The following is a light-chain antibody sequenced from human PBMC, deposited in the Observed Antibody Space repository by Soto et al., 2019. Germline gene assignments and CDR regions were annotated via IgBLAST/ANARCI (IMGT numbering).Light chain of an antibody. J-gene: IGKJ2*01. CDR2: DAS. CDR3: QQRSNWYT. CDR1: QSVSSY. V-gene: IGKV3-11*01. Sequence: EIVLTQSPATLSLSPGERATLSCRASQSVSSYLAWYQQKPGQAPRLLIYDASNGATGIPARFSGSGSGTDFTPTISSLEPEDFAVYYCQQRSNWYTFGQGTKLEIK.